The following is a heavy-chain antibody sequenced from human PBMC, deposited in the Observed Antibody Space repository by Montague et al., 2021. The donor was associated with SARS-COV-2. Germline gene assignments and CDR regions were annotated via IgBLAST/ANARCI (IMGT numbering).Heavy chain of an antibody. CDR3: VREKAGGLRNVFDI. J-gene: IGHJ3*02. Sequence: SETLSLTCTVSGFSIGSGDYWGWIRQPPGKGLEWIGSIYHSGTTXYNPSLQSRLTMSIDTTTKQFSLRLTSVTAAATAVFFCVREKAGGLRNVFDIWGQGTTVTVSS. CDR1: GFSIGSGDY. V-gene: IGHV4-38-2*02. CDR2: IYHSGTT.